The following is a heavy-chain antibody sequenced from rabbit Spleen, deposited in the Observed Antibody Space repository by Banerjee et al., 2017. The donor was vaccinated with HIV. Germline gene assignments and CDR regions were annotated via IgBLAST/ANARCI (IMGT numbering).Heavy chain of an antibody. CDR2: INTNNGDT. D-gene: IGHD1-1*01. CDR1: GVSFNDKDV. J-gene: IGHJ2*01. CDR3: ARNYVNAFDP. Sequence: QEQLVESGGGRVQLEGSLTLTAKASGVSFNDKDVMGWVRQAPGKGLEWITCINTNNGDTDYANWPKGRFTISKTSSTTVTLQMTSLTAADTATYFCARNYVNAFDPWGPGTLVTVS. V-gene: IGHV1S45*01.